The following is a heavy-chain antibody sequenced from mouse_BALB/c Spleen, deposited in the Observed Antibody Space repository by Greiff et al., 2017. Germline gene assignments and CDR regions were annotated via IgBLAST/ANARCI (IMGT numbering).Heavy chain of an antibody. CDR2: IDPSDSYT. D-gene: IGHD1-1*02. CDR1: GYTFTSYW. Sequence: VQLQQPGAELVKPGASVKMSCKASGYTFTSYWMHWVKQRPGQGLEWIGTIDPSDSYTSYNQKFKGKATLTVDTSSSTAYMQLSSLTSEDSAVYYCTRENGPYAMDYWGQGTSVTVSS. V-gene: IGHV1S127*01. CDR3: TRENGPYAMDY. J-gene: IGHJ4*01.